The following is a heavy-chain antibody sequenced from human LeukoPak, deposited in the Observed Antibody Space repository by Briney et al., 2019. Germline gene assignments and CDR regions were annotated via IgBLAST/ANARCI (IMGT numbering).Heavy chain of an antibody. CDR3: ANPRYDSSGYYYVD. D-gene: IGHD3-22*01. Sequence: GASVKVSCKASGYTFTDYTMHWLRQAPGQRLDWMGWINGGSGNTKYSPEFQGRVTITRDTSASTAYMELSRLRSEDTAVYYCANPRYDSSGYYYVDWGQGTLVTVSS. CDR1: GYTFTDYT. CDR2: INGGSGNT. V-gene: IGHV1-3*01. J-gene: IGHJ4*02.